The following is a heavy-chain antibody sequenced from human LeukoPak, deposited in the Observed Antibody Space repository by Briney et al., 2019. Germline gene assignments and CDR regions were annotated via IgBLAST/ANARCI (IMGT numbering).Heavy chain of an antibody. J-gene: IGHJ6*03. D-gene: IGHD6-6*01. CDR1: GFTFDDYA. V-gene: IGHV3-9*03. CDR3: AKEAARRGYYYYYMDV. Sequence: PGRSLRLSCAASGFTFDDYAMHWVRQAPGKGLEWVSGISWNSGSIGYADSVKGRFTISRDNAKNSLYLQMNSLRAEDVALYYCAKEAARRGYYYYYMDVWGKGTTVTVSS. CDR2: ISWNSGSI.